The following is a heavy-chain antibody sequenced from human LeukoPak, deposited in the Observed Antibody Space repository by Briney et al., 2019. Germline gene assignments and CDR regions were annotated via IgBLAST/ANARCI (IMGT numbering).Heavy chain of an antibody. D-gene: IGHD2-2*02. Sequence: GASVKVSCKASGGTFSSYAISWVRQAPGQGLEWMGGIIPIFGTANYAQKFQGRVTITADESTSTAYMELSSLRSEDTAVYYCARGPLGYCSSTSCYNGHAFDIWGQGTMVTVSS. V-gene: IGHV1-69*13. CDR1: GGTFSSYA. CDR2: IIPIFGTA. CDR3: ARGPLGYCSSTSCYNGHAFDI. J-gene: IGHJ3*02.